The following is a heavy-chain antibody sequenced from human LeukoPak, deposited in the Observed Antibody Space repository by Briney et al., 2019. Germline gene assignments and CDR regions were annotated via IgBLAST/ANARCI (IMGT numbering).Heavy chain of an antibody. CDR3: ARGGGGDCYWPDYYYYMDV. Sequence: GGSLRLSCTVSGYTFSSNGMSWVRRPPGKGREGLSGSNLNGGSTGYADSVKGRFTLSRDNAKNSLDLQMNSLRAEDTALYHCARGGGGDCYWPDYYYYMDVWGKGTTVTISS. D-gene: IGHD2-21*02. V-gene: IGHV3-20*01. CDR2: SNLNGGST. CDR1: GYTFSSNG. J-gene: IGHJ6*03.